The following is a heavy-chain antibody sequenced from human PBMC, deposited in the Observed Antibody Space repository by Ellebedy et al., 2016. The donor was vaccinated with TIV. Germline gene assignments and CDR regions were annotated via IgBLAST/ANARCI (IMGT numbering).Heavy chain of an antibody. D-gene: IGHD3-9*01. CDR3: AKLGFDILTGSGGMDV. CDR1: GFTFSSYA. V-gene: IGHV3-23*01. CDR2: ISGGGGSA. Sequence: GGSLRLSCAASGFTFSSYAMSWVRQAPGKGLEWVSTISGGGGSAYFPDSVKGRFTISRDNSKNTVYLQMNSLRVEDTAVYYCAKLGFDILTGSGGMDVWGQGTTVTVSS. J-gene: IGHJ6*02.